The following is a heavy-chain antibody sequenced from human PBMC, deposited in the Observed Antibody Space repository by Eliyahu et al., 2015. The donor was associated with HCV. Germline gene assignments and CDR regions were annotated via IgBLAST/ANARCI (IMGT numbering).Heavy chain of an antibody. Sequence: QVQLVQSGAEVKKPGASVKVSCKASGYXFTSXXMHWVRQAPGQGXEWMGIINPSGGSTSYAQKFQGRVTMTRDTSTSTVYMELSSLRSEDTAVYYCARENYSIKGRVNYYGMDVWGQGTTVTVSS. CDR3: ARENYSIKGRVNYYGMDV. CDR1: GYXFTSXX. J-gene: IGHJ6*02. V-gene: IGHV1-46*01. CDR2: INPSGGST. D-gene: IGHD4-11*01.